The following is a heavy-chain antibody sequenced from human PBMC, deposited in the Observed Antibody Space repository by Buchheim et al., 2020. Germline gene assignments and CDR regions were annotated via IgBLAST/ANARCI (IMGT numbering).Heavy chain of an antibody. CDR1: GYSFTSYW. D-gene: IGHD6-6*01. CDR2: IDPSDSYT. Sequence: EVQLVQSGAEVKKPGESLRISCKGSGYSFTSYWISWVRQMPGKGLEWMGRIDPSDSYTNYSPSFQGHVTISADKSISTAYLQWSSLKASDTAMYYCAGRRIAARPSIDYYYGMDVWGQGTT. J-gene: IGHJ6*02. V-gene: IGHV5-10-1*03. CDR3: AGRRIAARPSIDYYYGMDV.